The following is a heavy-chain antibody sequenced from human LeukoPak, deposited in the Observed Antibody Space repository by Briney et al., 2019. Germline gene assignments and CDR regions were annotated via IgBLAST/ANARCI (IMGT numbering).Heavy chain of an antibody. J-gene: IGHJ4*02. V-gene: IGHV1-46*01. D-gene: IGHD3-3*01. CDR2: INPSGNST. CDR1: GYTFTSYY. Sequence: ASVKVSCKASGYTFTSYYMHWVRQASGQGLEWMGIINPSGNSTSYAQKFQGRVTMTRDMSTSTVYMELSSLRSEDTAVYYCARENIDDFWSGYWGSEYYFDYWGQGTLVTVSS. CDR3: ARENIDDFWSGYWGSEYYFDY.